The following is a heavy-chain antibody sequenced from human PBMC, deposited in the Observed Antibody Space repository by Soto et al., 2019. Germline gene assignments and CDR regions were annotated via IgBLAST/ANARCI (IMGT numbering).Heavy chain of an antibody. V-gene: IGHV6-1*01. CDR1: GDSVSSNTAA. Sequence: SQTLSLTCDISGDSVSSNTAAWGWVRLSPSRGLEWLGRTFYRSQWYNDYAESLKGRISVMVDTSKNQFSLQLSSVTPDDTAIYFCSREQFYPDRGGYQYDGPFAFSGQRNRVTVCS. CDR3: SREQFYPDRGGYQYDGPFAF. D-gene: IGHD6-25*01. J-gene: IGHJ4*02. CDR2: TFYRSQWYN.